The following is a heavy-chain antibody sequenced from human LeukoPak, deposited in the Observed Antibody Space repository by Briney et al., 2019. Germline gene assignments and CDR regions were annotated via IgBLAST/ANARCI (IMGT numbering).Heavy chain of an antibody. V-gene: IGHV1-69*04. J-gene: IGHJ4*02. CDR2: IIPILGIA. CDR3: ARDEQLVRGFDY. CDR1: GGTFSSYA. D-gene: IGHD6-6*01. Sequence: GASMKVSCKASGGTFSSYAISWVRQAPGQGLEWMGRIIPILGIANYAQKSQGRVTITADKSTSTAYMELSSLRSEDTAVYYCARDEQLVRGFDYWGQGTLVTVSS.